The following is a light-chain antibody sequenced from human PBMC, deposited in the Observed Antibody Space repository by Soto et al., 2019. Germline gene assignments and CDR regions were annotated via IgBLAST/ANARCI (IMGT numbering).Light chain of an antibody. J-gene: IGKJ4*01. CDR2: GVS. CDR1: QSISNNY. Sequence: EIVMTQSPATLSVSPGERATLSCRASQSISNNYLAWYQQMPGQAPRLLIYGVSTRATGIPARFSGSGSGTEFTLTISSLQSEDFAIYYCQQYSSWPLTFGGGTKVEI. V-gene: IGKV3-15*01. CDR3: QQYSSWPLT.